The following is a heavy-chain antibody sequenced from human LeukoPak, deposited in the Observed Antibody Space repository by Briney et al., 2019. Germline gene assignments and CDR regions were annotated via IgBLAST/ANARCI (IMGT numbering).Heavy chain of an antibody. J-gene: IGHJ3*01. Sequence: GGSLRLSCAASGFTFSSYAMSWVRQAPGKGLEWVSAISGSGGSTYYADSVKGRFTISRHNSKNTLYLQMNSLRAEDTAVYYCARDRGIAVTGWSWGQGTMVTVSS. CDR2: ISGSGGST. CDR3: ARDRGIAVTGWS. V-gene: IGHV3-23*01. D-gene: IGHD6-19*01. CDR1: GFTFSSYA.